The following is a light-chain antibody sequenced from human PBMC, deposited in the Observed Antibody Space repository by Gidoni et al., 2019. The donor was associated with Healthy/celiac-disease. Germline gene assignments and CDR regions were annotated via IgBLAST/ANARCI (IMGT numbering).Light chain of an antibody. Sequence: EIVLKQSPATLSLSPGERATLSCRASQSVRSYLAWYQQKPGQAPRLLIYDASNRATGIPARFSGSGSGTDFTLTISSLEPEDFAVYYCQQRSNWSWTFGQGTKVEIK. CDR3: QQRSNWSWT. CDR2: DAS. J-gene: IGKJ1*01. V-gene: IGKV3-11*01. CDR1: QSVRSY.